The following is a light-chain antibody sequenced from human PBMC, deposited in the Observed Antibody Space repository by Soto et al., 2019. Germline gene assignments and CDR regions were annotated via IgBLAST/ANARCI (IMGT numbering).Light chain of an antibody. J-gene: IGKJ3*01. CDR2: DAS. CDR1: QSVTSN. CDR3: QQRNNWPT. Sequence: EIVLTQSPATLSLSPGERATLSCRASQSVTSNLAWYQQKPGQAPRLLIYDASNRATGIPARFSGSGSGTDFTLTISSLEPEDFAVCYCQQRNNWPTFGPGTKVDIK. V-gene: IGKV3-11*01.